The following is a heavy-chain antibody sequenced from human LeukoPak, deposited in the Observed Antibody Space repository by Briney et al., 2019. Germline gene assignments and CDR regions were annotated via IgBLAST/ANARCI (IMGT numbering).Heavy chain of an antibody. J-gene: IGHJ4*02. CDR1: GGTFSSYA. Sequence: SVKVSCKASGGTFSSYAISWLRQAPGQGLEWMGRIIPIFGTANYAQKFQGRVTITTDESTSTAYMELSSLRSEDTAVYYCARDGKRLKLDYWGQGTLVTASS. CDR2: IIPIFGTA. D-gene: IGHD4-23*01. V-gene: IGHV1-69*05. CDR3: ARDGKRLKLDY.